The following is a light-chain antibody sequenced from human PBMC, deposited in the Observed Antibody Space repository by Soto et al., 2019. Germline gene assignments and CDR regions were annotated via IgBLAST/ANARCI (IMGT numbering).Light chain of an antibody. J-gene: IGLJ3*02. V-gene: IGLV1-51*01. Sequence: QSVLTQPPSLSGTPGQRVTISCSGSSSNIGGNTVHWYQHLPGTAPKLLIYDNNRRPSGIPDRFSGSKSGTSATLAITGLQTGDEADYYCGTWDSSLSAWVFGGGTKVTVL. CDR1: SSNIGGNT. CDR2: DNN. CDR3: GTWDSSLSAWV.